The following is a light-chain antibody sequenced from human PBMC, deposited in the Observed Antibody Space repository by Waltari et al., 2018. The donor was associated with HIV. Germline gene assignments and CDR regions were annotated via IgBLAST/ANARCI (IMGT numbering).Light chain of an antibody. Sequence: DIVMTQSPDSLAVSLGERATINCKSSQNIFFNGNNKNYVAWYQQKPGQPPKLLISWASTRESGVPDRFSGSGSGTDFTLTISSLHAEDVAVYYCQQHHSSPYRFGQGTKLEIK. J-gene: IGKJ2*03. CDR3: QQHHSSPYR. CDR1: QNIFFNGNNKNY. V-gene: IGKV4-1*01. CDR2: WAS.